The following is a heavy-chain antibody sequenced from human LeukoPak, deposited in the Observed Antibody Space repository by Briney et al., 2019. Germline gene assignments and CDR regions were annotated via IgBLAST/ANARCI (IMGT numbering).Heavy chain of an antibody. D-gene: IGHD2-2*01. J-gene: IGHJ4*02. CDR2: INHSGST. CDR1: GGSFSGYY. Sequence: SVTLSLTCAVYGGSFSGYYWSWIRQPPGKGLEWIGEINHSGSTNYNPCLKSRVTISVDTSKNRFSLKLSSVTAADTAVYYCARGRKRFVVVPAAIHYFDYWGQGTLVTVSS. V-gene: IGHV4-34*01. CDR3: ARGRKRFVVVPAAIHYFDY.